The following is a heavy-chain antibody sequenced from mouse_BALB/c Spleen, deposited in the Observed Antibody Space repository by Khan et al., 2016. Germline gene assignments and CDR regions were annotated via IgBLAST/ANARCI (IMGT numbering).Heavy chain of an antibody. V-gene: IGHV3-2*02. D-gene: IGHD1-2*01. CDR3: AKLRLRYFDV. Sequence: EVKLLESGPGLVKPSQSLSLTCTVTGYSITSDYAWNWIRQFPGNKLGWMGYISDSGSISYNPSLKSRISITRDTSQNQFFLQFNSVPTEDTATYYCAKLRLRYFDVLGAGTTVTVSS. J-gene: IGHJ1*01. CDR2: ISDSGSI. CDR1: GYSITSDYA.